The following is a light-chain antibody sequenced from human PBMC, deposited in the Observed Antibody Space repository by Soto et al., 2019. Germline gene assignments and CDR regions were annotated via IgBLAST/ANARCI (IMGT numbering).Light chain of an antibody. CDR3: QQYRSYWT. J-gene: IGKJ1*01. CDR2: KAS. CDR1: QNINSG. V-gene: IGKV1-5*03. Sequence: DIQMTQSPSTLSASLGDRVTITSRASQNINSGFAWYQQKPRKAPNLLIYKASSLENGVPSRFSGSGSGTEFTLTISSLQPDEFATYYCQQYRSYWTFGQGTKVDIK.